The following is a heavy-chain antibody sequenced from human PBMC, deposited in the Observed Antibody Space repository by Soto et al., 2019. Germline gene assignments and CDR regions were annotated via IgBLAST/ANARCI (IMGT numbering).Heavy chain of an antibody. CDR2: INHSGST. J-gene: IGHJ4*02. D-gene: IGHD3-10*01. V-gene: IGHV4-34*01. CDR3: ARMYYYGSGSYPFDY. Sequence: SETLSLTCAVYGGSFSGYYWSWIRQPPGKGLEWIGEINHSGSTNYNPSLKSRVTISVDTSKSQFSLKLSSVTAADTAVYYCARMYYYGSGSYPFDYWGQGTLVTVSS. CDR1: GGSFSGYY.